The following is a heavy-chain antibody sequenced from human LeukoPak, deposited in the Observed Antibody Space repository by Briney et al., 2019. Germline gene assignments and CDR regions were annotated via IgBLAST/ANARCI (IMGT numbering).Heavy chain of an antibody. V-gene: IGHV4-31*03. CDR2: IYYSDNT. CDR1: GGSITGGGYY. CDR3: ARARGDSSRLDY. Sequence: SETLSLTCTVSGGSITGGGYYWSWIRQHPGKGLEWIGYIYYSDNTYYNPSLKSRVTISADTSKNQFSLKLNSVPAADTAVYYCARARGDSSRLDYWGQGTLVTVSS. D-gene: IGHD4-17*01. J-gene: IGHJ4*02.